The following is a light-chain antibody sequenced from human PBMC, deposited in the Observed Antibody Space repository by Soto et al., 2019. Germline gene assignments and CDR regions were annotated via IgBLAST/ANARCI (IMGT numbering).Light chain of an antibody. CDR1: SSDVGGYKY. V-gene: IGLV2-8*01. CDR3: SSYAGINNLGV. J-gene: IGLJ1*01. CDR2: EVN. Sequence: QSALTQPPSASGSPGQSVTISCTGTSSDVGGYKYVSWYQQHPGKAPKLMIFEVNKRPSGVPDRFSGSKSGNTDSLTVSGLQAEDEADYYRSSYAGINNLGVFGTGTKLTVL.